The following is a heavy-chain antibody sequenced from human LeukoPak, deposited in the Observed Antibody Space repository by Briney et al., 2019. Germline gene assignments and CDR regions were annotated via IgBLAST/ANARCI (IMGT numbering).Heavy chain of an antibody. CDR3: ARDCSGDDCHGF. J-gene: IGHJ4*02. D-gene: IGHD2-21*02. V-gene: IGHV3-7*01. Sequence: GGSLRLSCAASGFTFSSYWMSWVRQAPGQGLEWVASIKYDGRGRNYVDSVKGRFTISRDNAKNSLYLQMNSLRAEDTAVYYCARDCSGDDCHGFWGQGTLVIVSS. CDR2: IKYDGRGR. CDR1: GFTFSSYW.